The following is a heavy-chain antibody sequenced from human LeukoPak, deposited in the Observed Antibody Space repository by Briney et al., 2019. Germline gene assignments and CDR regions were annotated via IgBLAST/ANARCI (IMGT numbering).Heavy chain of an antibody. CDR3: ARGRLNYYGSGRDYYYYGMDV. Sequence: SVKVSCKASGGTFSSYAISWVRQAPGQGLEWMGGTIPTFGTANYAQKFQGRVTITADESTSTAYMELSSLRSEDTAVYYCARGRLNYYGSGRDYYYYGMDVWGQGTTVTVSS. CDR1: GGTFSSYA. D-gene: IGHD3-10*01. CDR2: TIPTFGTA. V-gene: IGHV1-69*13. J-gene: IGHJ6*02.